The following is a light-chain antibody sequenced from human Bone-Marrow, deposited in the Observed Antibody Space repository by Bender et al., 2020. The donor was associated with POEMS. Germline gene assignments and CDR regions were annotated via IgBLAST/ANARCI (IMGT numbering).Light chain of an antibody. J-gene: IGLJ3*02. CDR1: SSNIGAHA. CDR2: EVR. V-gene: IGLV1-44*01. Sequence: QSVLTQPPSASGTPGQRVTISCSGGSSNIGAHAVNWYQQPPGTAPKLIIFEVRSRPSGVPDRFSGSKSGNTASLTISGLQSEDEADYYCAVWDDSLNGWVFGGGTKLTVL. CDR3: AVWDDSLNGWV.